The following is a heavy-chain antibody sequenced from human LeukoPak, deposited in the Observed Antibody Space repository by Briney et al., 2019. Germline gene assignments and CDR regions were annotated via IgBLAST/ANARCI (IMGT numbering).Heavy chain of an antibody. V-gene: IGHV3-23*01. CDR2: ISGSGGST. CDR1: GFTFSSCA. D-gene: IGHD3-16*02. J-gene: IGHJ4*02. Sequence: GGSLRLSCAASGFTFSSCAMSWVRQAPGKGLEWVSAISGSGGSTYYADSVKGRFTISRDNSKNALYLQMNSLRAEDTAVYYCAKVYVWGSYRSYYFDYWGQGTLVTVSS. CDR3: AKVYVWGSYRSYYFDY.